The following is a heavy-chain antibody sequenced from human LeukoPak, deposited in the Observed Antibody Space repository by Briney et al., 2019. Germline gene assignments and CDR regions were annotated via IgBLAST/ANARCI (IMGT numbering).Heavy chain of an antibody. D-gene: IGHD2-2*02. Sequence: AGGSLRLSCAASGFTFSASPIHWVRQASGKGLEWVGRITAKHATAYSATVKGRFTMSRDAKYTTYLQMNSLETEDTAVYYCAREGCGDTSCYTNDYWGQGTRVTVSS. CDR2: ITAKHAT. CDR3: AREGCGDTSCYTNDY. V-gene: IGHV3-73*01. J-gene: IGHJ4*02. CDR1: GFTFSASP.